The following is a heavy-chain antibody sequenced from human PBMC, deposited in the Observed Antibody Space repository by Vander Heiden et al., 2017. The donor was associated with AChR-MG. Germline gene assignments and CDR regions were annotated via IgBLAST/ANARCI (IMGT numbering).Heavy chain of an antibody. Sequence: QVQLVQSGAEVKKPGASVKVSCKASGYTFTRYYMHWVRQAPGQGLEWMGIINPSGGSTSYGQKFQGRVTMTRDTSTSTVYMELSSLRSEDTAVYYCARDSGSGWYYWGQGTLATVSS. J-gene: IGHJ4*02. CDR1: GYTFTRYY. V-gene: IGHV1-46*01. D-gene: IGHD6-19*01. CDR3: ARDSGSGWYY. CDR2: INPSGGST.